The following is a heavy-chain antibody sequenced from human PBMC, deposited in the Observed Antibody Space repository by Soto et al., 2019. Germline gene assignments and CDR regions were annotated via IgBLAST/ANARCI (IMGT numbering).Heavy chain of an antibody. J-gene: IGHJ4*02. V-gene: IGHV4-4*02. D-gene: IGHD6-6*01. CDR2: IYHSGAT. CDR1: VGSITSSNW. Sequence: PSETLSLTCAVSVGSITSSNWWTWVRQPPGKGLEWLGEIYHSGATNYNPSLKSRVTISVDKSRNQFSLKLISVTAADTAVYYCASQEYTSIWNPFDYWGQGALVTVSS. CDR3: ASQEYTSIWNPFDY.